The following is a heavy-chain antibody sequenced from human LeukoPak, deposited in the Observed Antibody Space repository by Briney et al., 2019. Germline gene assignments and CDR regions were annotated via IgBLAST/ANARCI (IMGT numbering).Heavy chain of an antibody. CDR3: ARKIYDYYDSLYAFDI. V-gene: IGHV3-30*02. Sequence: GGSLRLSCAASGFTFSSYGMHWVRQAPGKGLEWVAFIRYDGSNKYYADSVKGRFTISRDNSKNTLYLQMNSLRAEDTAVYYCARKIYDYYDSLYAFDIWGQGTMVTVSS. CDR1: GFTFSSYG. CDR2: IRYDGSNK. D-gene: IGHD3-22*01. J-gene: IGHJ3*02.